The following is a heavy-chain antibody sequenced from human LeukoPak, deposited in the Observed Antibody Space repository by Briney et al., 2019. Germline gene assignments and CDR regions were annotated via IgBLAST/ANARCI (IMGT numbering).Heavy chain of an antibody. CDR1: GFTFSSYW. V-gene: IGHV3-7*03. CDR3: ARRAGAYSHPYDY. Sequence: GGSLRLSCAASGFTFSSYWMSWVRQAPGKGLEWVANIKQDGSEKYYVDSVKGRFTISRDNAKNTLYLQMNSLRAEDTAVYYCARRAGAYSHPYDYWGQGTLVTVSS. CDR2: IKQDGSEK. D-gene: IGHD4/OR15-4a*01. J-gene: IGHJ4*02.